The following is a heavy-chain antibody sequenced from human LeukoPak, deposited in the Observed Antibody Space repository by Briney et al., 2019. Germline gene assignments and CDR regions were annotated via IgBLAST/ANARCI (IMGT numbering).Heavy chain of an antibody. D-gene: IGHD6-13*01. CDR1: GGSISSSSYY. CDR2: IYYSGST. CDR3: ARSYSSSWFIDY. V-gene: IGHV4-39*07. Sequence: SETLSLTCTVSGGSISSSSYYWGWIRQPPGKGLEWIGSIYYSGSTYYNPSLESRVTISVDTSKNQFSLKLSSVTAADTAVYYCARSYSSSWFIDYWGQGTLVTVSS. J-gene: IGHJ4*02.